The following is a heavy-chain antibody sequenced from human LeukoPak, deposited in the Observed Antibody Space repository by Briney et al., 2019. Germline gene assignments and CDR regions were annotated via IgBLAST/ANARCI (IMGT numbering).Heavy chain of an antibody. J-gene: IGHJ4*02. Sequence: GGSLRLSCAASGFTFSHYAMSWVRQVPGKGLEWVSAISDNGGRTYYVDSVRDRFTISRDNSKNTLYLQMNSLRAEDTAVYYWAKSYSYGSGSYFKTFDYWGQGTLVTVSS. CDR1: GFTFSHYA. V-gene: IGHV3-23*02. CDR3: AKSYSYGSGSYFKTFDY. CDR2: ISDNGGRT. D-gene: IGHD3-10*01.